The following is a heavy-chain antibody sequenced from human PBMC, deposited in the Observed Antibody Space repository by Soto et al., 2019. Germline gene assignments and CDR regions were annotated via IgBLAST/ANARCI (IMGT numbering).Heavy chain of an antibody. CDR3: ARGGLSAYYKDT. J-gene: IGHJ5*02. CDR1: GFTFSDHW. Sequence: EVQLVESGGDLVQPGGSLRLSCAASGFTFSDHWMHWARQAPGEGLVWVARINSGGTTANYADSVKGRFTVSRDNAKNTVYLQMNSLRAGDTAIYYCARGGLSAYYKDTWGQGVPVTVSS. D-gene: IGHD3-9*01. CDR2: INSGGTTA. V-gene: IGHV3-74*01.